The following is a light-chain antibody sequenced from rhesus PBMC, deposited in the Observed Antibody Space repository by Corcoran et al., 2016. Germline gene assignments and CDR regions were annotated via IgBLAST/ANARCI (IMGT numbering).Light chain of an antibody. V-gene: IGKV1-25*01. CDR2: RAS. CDR3: QQYNSFPPWT. Sequence: DIQMTQSPSSLSASVGDRVTITCQASQDISNNLAWYQQKPGKVPNLLIFRASTLQSGVPSRFSGSGSGTDFTLTISSRQPEDFATYYCQQYNSFPPWTFGQGTKVEIK. J-gene: IGKJ1*01. CDR1: QDISNN.